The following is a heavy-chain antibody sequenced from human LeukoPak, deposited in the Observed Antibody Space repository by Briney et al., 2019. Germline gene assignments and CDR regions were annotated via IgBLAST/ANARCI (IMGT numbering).Heavy chain of an antibody. Sequence: PGGSLRLSCAASGFTFSSYSMNWVRQAPGKGLEWVSYISSSSSYIYYADSVKGRFTISRGNAKNSLYLQMNSLRAEDTVVYYCARVIDRYCSGGSCTAFDIWGQGTMVTVSS. J-gene: IGHJ3*02. CDR3: ARVIDRYCSGGSCTAFDI. CDR2: ISSSSSYI. V-gene: IGHV3-21*01. D-gene: IGHD2-15*01. CDR1: GFTFSSYS.